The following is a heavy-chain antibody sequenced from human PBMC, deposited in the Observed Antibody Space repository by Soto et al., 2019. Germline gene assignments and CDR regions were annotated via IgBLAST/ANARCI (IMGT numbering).Heavy chain of an antibody. D-gene: IGHD3-10*01. CDR2: IIPIFGTA. J-gene: IGHJ5*02. V-gene: IGHV1-69*01. CDR3: ARRYYGSGSGGWFDP. Sequence: QVQLVQSGAEVKKPGSSVKVSCKASGGTFSSYAISWVRQAPGQGLEWMGGIIPIFGTANYAQKFQGRVTITADESTCTAYMERSSLRSEDTAVSYCARRYYGSGSGGWFDPWGQGTLVTVS. CDR1: GGTFSSYA.